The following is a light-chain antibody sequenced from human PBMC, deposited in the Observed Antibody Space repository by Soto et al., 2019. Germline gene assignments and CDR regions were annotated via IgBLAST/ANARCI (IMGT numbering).Light chain of an antibody. CDR3: QQYNNWPIT. CDR2: GAS. V-gene: IGKV3-15*01. J-gene: IGKJ5*01. CDR1: QSVSSN. Sequence: EIVMTQSPATLSVSTGERATLSCRASQSVSSNLAWYQHKPGQAPRLLISGASTKATGIPARFSGSGSGTEFTLTISSLQSEDFAVYYCQQYNNWPITFGQGTRLEIK.